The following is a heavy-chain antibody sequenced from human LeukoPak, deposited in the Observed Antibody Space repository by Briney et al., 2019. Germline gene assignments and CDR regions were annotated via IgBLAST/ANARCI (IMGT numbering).Heavy chain of an antibody. CDR3: ARHAPYYDILRNWFDP. J-gene: IGHJ5*02. Sequence: SDTLSLTCTVSGDPLNTNYWSWIRQSPGKGPEWIGHIFYSGIPTYNPSFQSRVTIYIDTSKKQFSLKLSSVTAADTAVYYCARHAPYYDILRNWFDPWGQGTLVTVSS. V-gene: IGHV4-59*08. D-gene: IGHD3-9*01. CDR2: IFYSGIP. CDR1: GDPLNTNY.